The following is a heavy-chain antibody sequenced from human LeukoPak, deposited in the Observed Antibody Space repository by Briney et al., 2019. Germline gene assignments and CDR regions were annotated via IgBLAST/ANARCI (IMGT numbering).Heavy chain of an antibody. CDR3: AKNHYYGSGSYYVHAFDI. CDR2: ISGSGGST. J-gene: IGHJ3*02. V-gene: IGHV3-23*01. Sequence: PGGSLRLSCAASGFTFSSYAMSWVRQAPGKGLEWVSAISGSGGSTYYADSVKGRFTISRDNSKNTLYLQMNSLRAEDTAVYYCAKNHYYGSGSYYVHAFDIWGQGTMVTVSS. D-gene: IGHD3-10*01. CDR1: GFTFSSYA.